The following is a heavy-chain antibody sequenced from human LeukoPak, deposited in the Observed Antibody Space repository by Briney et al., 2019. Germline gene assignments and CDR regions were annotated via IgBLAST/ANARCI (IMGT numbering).Heavy chain of an antibody. Sequence: GGSLRLSCAASGFTFSSYWMSWVRQAPGKGLEWVANIKQDGSEKYFVDSVKGRFTISRDNAKNSLYLQMNSLRAEDTAVYYCARTRITMIVGLASRFDYWGQGTLVTVSS. CDR1: GFTFSSYW. J-gene: IGHJ4*02. V-gene: IGHV3-7*01. CDR3: ARTRITMIVGLASRFDY. D-gene: IGHD3-22*01. CDR2: IKQDGSEK.